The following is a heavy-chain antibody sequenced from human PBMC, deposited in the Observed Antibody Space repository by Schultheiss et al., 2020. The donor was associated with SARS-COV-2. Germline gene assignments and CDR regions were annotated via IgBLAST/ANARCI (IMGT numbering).Heavy chain of an antibody. Sequence: GESLKISCAASGFTFSSYGMHWVRQAPGKGLEWVAVISYDGSNKYYADSVKGRFTISRDNSKNTLYLQMNSLRTEDTAVYYCANTRGDSDYDRYYGMDVWGQGTTVTVSS. D-gene: IGHD3-16*01. CDR1: GFTFSSYG. CDR2: ISYDGSNK. CDR3: ANTRGDSDYDRYYGMDV. J-gene: IGHJ6*02. V-gene: IGHV3-30*18.